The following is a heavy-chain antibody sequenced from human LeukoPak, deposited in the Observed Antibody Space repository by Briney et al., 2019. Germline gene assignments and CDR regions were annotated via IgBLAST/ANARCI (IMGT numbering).Heavy chain of an antibody. CDR1: GGSVSSGSYF. Sequence: SETLSLTCTVSGGSVSSGSYFWSWLRQPLGKGLEWIEYIYYSGSTNYNPSLKSRVTISVDTSKNQFSLKLSSVTAADTAVYYCARHLPNCIGGSGYDTDAFDIWGQGTMVTVSS. V-gene: IGHV4-61*01. CDR2: IYYSGST. J-gene: IGHJ3*02. CDR3: ARHLPNCIGGSGYDTDAFDI. D-gene: IGHD2-15*01.